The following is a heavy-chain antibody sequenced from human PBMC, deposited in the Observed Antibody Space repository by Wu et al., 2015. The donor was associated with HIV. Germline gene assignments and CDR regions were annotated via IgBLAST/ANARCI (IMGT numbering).Heavy chain of an antibody. CDR2: IIPPFGTA. J-gene: IGHJ6*02. CDR1: GDNFSNFA. D-gene: IGHD2-8*02. Sequence: QVQLVQSGAEVKRPGSSVKVSCKISGDNFSNFAINWVRQAPGQGLQWVGGIIPPFGTADYAQKFQGRVTFTTDRSTTTTYMDVRNLRVEDTGTYYCTRGDVLVPSGTFNSYHCVMSVWGQGTTVTVSS. V-gene: IGHV1-69*05. CDR3: TRGDVLVPSGTFNSYHCVMSV.